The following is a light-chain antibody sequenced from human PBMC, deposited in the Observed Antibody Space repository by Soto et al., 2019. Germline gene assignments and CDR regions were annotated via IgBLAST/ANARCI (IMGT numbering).Light chain of an antibody. CDR2: DTS. J-gene: IGKJ4*01. Sequence: EIVLTQSPATLSLSPGERATLSCRASQSVSTNLTYLPWYQQQPGQAPRLLIYDTSNRATGIPARFSGSGSGTDFTLTISSLEPEDFAVYYCQQRSNWPPVFGEGTKVEIK. V-gene: IGKV3-11*01. CDR3: QQRSNWPPV. CDR1: QSVSTNLTY.